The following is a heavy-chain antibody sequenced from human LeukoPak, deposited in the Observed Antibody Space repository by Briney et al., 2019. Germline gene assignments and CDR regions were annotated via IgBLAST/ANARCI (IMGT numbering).Heavy chain of an antibody. V-gene: IGHV3-21*04. CDR1: GFTFSSSS. Sequence: PGGSLRLSCAASGFTFSSSSINWVRQAPGKGLEWVSYISSGSTYIYYADSVKDRFTISRDNFKSTLYLQMNSLRAEDTAVYYCAKDPSTSWYWYFQHWGQGTLVTVSS. J-gene: IGHJ1*01. CDR3: AKDPSTSWYWYFQH. D-gene: IGHD2-8*02. CDR2: ISSGSTYI.